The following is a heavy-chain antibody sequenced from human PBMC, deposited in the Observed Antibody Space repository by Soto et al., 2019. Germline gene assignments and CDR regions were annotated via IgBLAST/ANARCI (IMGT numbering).Heavy chain of an antibody. D-gene: IGHD3-16*01. CDR1: GFTFSSYA. J-gene: IGHJ3*02. CDR2: ISNSGGST. Sequence: GGSLRLSCAASGFTFSSYAMSWVRQAPGKGLEWVSTISNSGGSTYYADSVKGRFTISRDNSKNTLYVQMNSLRAEDTAVYYCAKATIGGRLYHFLPFDIWGQGTVVTVS. V-gene: IGHV3-23*01. CDR3: AKATIGGRLYHFLPFDI.